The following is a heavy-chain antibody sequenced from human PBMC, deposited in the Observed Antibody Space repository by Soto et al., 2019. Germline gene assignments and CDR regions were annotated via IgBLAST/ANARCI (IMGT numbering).Heavy chain of an antibody. V-gene: IGHV4-31*03. D-gene: IGHD1-1*01. Sequence: QVSLQESGPGLVKPSETLSLTCTVSGGSVYSGGHYWSWLRQHPRQGLEWIGYIYYGGTTYYNPSLRSRVTISLDRSQNQFSLRLTSVTAADTAVFYCARQRLDDAFDIWGRGTMVTVS. CDR3: ARQRLDDAFDI. CDR1: GGSVYSGGHY. J-gene: IGHJ3*02. CDR2: IYYGGTT.